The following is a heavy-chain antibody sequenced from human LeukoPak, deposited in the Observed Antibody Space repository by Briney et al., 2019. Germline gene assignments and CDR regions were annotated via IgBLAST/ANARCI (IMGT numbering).Heavy chain of an antibody. CDR1: GGSISSYY. CDR3: ARRTPYGGNSGWFDP. CDR2: IYYSGST. V-gene: IGHV4-59*01. J-gene: IGHJ5*02. D-gene: IGHD4-23*01. Sequence: SETLSLTCTVSGGSISSYYWSWIRQPPGKGLEWIGYIYYSGSTNYNPSLKSRVTISVDTSKNQFSLKLSSVTAADTAVYYCARRTPYGGNSGWFDPWGQGTLVTVSS.